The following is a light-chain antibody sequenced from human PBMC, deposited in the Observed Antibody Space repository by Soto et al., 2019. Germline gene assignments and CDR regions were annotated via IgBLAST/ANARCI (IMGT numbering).Light chain of an antibody. CDR1: NIGSKS. Sequence: SYELTHPPSVSVAPGKTARITCGGNNIGSKSVHWYQQKPGQAPVVVINYDSDRPSGIPERVSGSNSGNTATLTISRVEAGDEADYYCQVWDSSSDLVFGGGTKLTVL. J-gene: IGLJ2*01. V-gene: IGLV3-21*04. CDR2: YDS. CDR3: QVWDSSSDLV.